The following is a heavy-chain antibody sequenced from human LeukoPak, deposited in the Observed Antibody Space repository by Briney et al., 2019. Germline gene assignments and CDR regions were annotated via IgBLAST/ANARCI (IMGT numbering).Heavy chain of an antibody. CDR2: ISYDGSNK. Sequence: GRSLRLSCAASGFTFSSYAMHWVRQAPGKGLEWVAVISYDGSNKYYADSVKGRFTISRDNSKNTLYLQMNSLRAEDTAVYYCATEEFDYWGQGTLVSVSS. CDR3: ATEEFDY. CDR1: GFTFSSYA. J-gene: IGHJ4*02. V-gene: IGHV3-30-3*01.